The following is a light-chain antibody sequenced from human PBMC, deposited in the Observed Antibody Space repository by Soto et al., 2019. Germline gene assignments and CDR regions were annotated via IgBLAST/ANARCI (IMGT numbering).Light chain of an antibody. Sequence: DIVMTQSPDSLTVSLGERATINCKSSQTVLYSSNNKNYLAWYQQKPGPPPKLLIYWASTRESVVPDRFSGSGSGTDFTLTISSLQAEDVAVYYCQHYYSTPLTFGGGTKVEI. J-gene: IGKJ4*01. CDR2: WAS. CDR3: QHYYSTPLT. CDR1: QTVLYSSNNKNY. V-gene: IGKV4-1*01.